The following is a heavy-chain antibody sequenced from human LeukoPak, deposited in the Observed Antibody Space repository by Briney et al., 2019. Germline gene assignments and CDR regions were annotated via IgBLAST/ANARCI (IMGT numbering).Heavy chain of an antibody. CDR2: ISSSGSTI. CDR1: GFTFSDYY. D-gene: IGHD2-2*01. CDR3: ARDARDIVVVPAATKYYYYYYMDV. Sequence: GGSLRLSCAASGFTFSDYYMSWIRQAPGKGLEWVSYISSSGSTIYYADSVKGRFTISRDNAKNSLYLQMNSLRAEDTAVYYCARDARDIVVVPAATKYYYYYYMDVWGKGTTVTVSS. J-gene: IGHJ6*03. V-gene: IGHV3-11*01.